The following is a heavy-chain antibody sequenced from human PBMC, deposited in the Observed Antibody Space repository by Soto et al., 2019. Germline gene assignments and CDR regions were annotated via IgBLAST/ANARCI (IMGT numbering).Heavy chain of an antibody. CDR2: IWYDGSNK. D-gene: IGHD6-13*01. CDR3: ARGIAAAGHDY. J-gene: IGHJ4*02. CDR1: GFTFSSYG. V-gene: IGHV3-33*01. Sequence: QVQLVESGGGVVQPGRSLRLSCAASGFTFSSYGMHWVRQAPGKGLEWVAVIWYDGSNKYYADSVKGRFTISRDNSKNTLYLQMNSLRAEDTAVYYCARGIAAAGHDYWGQGTLVTVSS.